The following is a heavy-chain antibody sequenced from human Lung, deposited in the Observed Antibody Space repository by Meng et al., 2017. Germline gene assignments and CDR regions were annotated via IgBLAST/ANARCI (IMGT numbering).Heavy chain of an antibody. D-gene: IGHD6-19*01. V-gene: IGHV3-23*01. CDR1: GFTLSSYA. Sequence: GESLKISCAASGFTLSSYAMSWARQAPGKGLEWVSSISDSGGSTNYADPVKGRFTISRDNSKNTLYLQMNSLRAEDTAVYYCAKDSQSSSGWWFDYWGQGTLVTGAS. CDR3: AKDSQSSSGWWFDY. J-gene: IGHJ4*02. CDR2: ISDSGGST.